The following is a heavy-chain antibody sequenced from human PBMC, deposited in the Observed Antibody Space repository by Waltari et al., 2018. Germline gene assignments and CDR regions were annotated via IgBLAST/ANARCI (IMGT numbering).Heavy chain of an antibody. D-gene: IGHD3-22*01. Sequence: EVQLVESGGGLIQPGGSLRLSCAASGFTVSSNYMSWVRQAPGKGLEWVSVIYSGGSTYDADSGKGRFTISRDNSKNTLYLQMNSLRAEDTAVYYCARNGDDSTHYFDYWGQGTLVTVSS. V-gene: IGHV3-53*01. CDR3: ARNGDDSTHYFDY. CDR1: GFTVSSNY. CDR2: IYSGGST. J-gene: IGHJ4*02.